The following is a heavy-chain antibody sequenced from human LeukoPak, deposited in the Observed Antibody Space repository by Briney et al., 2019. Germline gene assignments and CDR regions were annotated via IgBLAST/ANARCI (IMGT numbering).Heavy chain of an antibody. D-gene: IGHD1-26*01. CDR3: ARDRATPFTPQEYFQH. Sequence: SETLSLTXTVSGGSISSGDYYWSWIRQPPGKGLEWIGYIYYSGSTYYNPSLKSRVTISVDTSKNQFSLKLSSVTAADTAVYYCARDRATPFTPQEYFQHWGQGTLVTVSS. J-gene: IGHJ1*01. CDR1: GGSISSGDYY. V-gene: IGHV4-30-4*08. CDR2: IYYSGST.